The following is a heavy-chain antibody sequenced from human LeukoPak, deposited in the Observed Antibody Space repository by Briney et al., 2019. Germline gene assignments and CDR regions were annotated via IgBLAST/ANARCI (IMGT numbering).Heavy chain of an antibody. CDR3: ARDLGFGELLPLSYYGMDV. CDR1: GYTFTSYY. CDR2: INPSGGST. V-gene: IGHV1-46*01. Sequence: ASVKVSCKASGYTFTSYYMHWVRQAPGQGLEWMGIINPSGGSTSYAQKFQGRVTMTRDTSTSTVYMELSSLRSEDTAVYYCARDLGFGELLPLSYYGMDVWGQGTTVTVSS. J-gene: IGHJ6*02. D-gene: IGHD3-10*01.